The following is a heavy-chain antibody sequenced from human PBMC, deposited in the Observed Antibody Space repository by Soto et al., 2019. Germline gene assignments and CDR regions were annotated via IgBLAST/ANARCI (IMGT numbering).Heavy chain of an antibody. V-gene: IGHV3-53*01. CDR3: AKLWSYYLES. CDR2: IYTRGTT. Sequence: WWSLRLSCSACVFSVNNNYITWFRKAPGRRPEWVAVIYTRGTTHYADFATGRFTFSRDNSKHTLYLQMDSLRPEVRVVYSCAKLWSYYLESWGPGTLVTVSS. J-gene: IGHJ4*02. D-gene: IGHD3-10*01. CDR1: VFSVNNNY.